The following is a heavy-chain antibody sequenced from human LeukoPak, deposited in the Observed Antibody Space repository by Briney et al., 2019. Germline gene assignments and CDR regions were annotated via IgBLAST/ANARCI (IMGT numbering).Heavy chain of an antibody. CDR3: AKGRKDFDTNLGPFDS. V-gene: IGHV4-34*01. CDR1: GGSFSGYY. CDR2: INHSGST. D-gene: IGHD3-9*01. Sequence: SETLSLTCAVYGGSFSGYYWSWIRQLPGKGLEWIGEINHSGSTNYYPSLKSRVTISVGTSKTQFSLKVTSVTTADTAVYYCAKGRKDFDTNLGPFDSWGQGILVTVSS. J-gene: IGHJ4*02.